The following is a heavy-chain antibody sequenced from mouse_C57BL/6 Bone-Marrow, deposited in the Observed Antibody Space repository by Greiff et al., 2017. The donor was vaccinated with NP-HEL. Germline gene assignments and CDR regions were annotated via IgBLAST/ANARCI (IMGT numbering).Heavy chain of an antibody. J-gene: IGHJ4*01. V-gene: IGHV14-4*01. CDR3: TDYDGAMDY. Sequence: VQLQQSGAELVRPGASVKLSCTASGFNIKDDYMHWVKQRPEQGLEWIGWIDPENGDTEYASKFQGKATITADTSSNTTYLQLSSLTSEDTAVYYCTDYDGAMDYWGQGTSVTVSS. D-gene: IGHD2-4*01. CDR2: IDPENGDT. CDR1: GFNIKDDY.